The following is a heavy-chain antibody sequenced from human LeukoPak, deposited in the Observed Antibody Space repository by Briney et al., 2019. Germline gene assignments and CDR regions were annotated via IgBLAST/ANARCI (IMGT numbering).Heavy chain of an antibody. CDR1: GGTFSSYA. J-gene: IGHJ5*02. Sequence: SVKVSCKASGGTFSSYAISWVRQAPGQGLEWMGGIIPIFGTANYAQKFQGRVTITADESTSTAYMELSSLRSEDTAVYYCARDRYDYVWGSYRARFDPWGQGTLVTVPS. D-gene: IGHD3-16*02. CDR2: IIPIFGTA. CDR3: ARDRYDYVWGSYRARFDP. V-gene: IGHV1-69*13.